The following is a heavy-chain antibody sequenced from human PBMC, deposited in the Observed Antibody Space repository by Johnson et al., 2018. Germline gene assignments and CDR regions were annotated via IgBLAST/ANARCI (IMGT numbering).Heavy chain of an antibody. CDR3: ARELSNNGNYCPMDV. V-gene: IGHV3-33*01. Sequence: QVQLVQSGGGVVQPGRSLRLSCAASGFTFSNYAMHWVRQAPGKGLAWVAVIWYDGSNKFYADSVKGRFTISRDTSKNTLYLQMNSLRDEDTAVYYCARELSNNGNYCPMDVWGQGTTVTVSS. D-gene: IGHD1-14*01. J-gene: IGHJ6*02. CDR2: IWYDGSNK. CDR1: GFTFSNYA.